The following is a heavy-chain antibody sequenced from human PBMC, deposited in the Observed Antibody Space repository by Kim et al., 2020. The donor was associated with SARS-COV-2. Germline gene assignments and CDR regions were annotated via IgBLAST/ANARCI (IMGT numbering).Heavy chain of an antibody. V-gene: IGHV3-30-3*01. J-gene: IGHJ4*02. CDR3: ARGQGYSSSSAIFY. CDR1: GFTFSSYA. D-gene: IGHD6-6*01. CDR2: ISYDGSNK. Sequence: GGSLRLSCAASGFTFSSYAMHWVRQAPGKGLEWVAVISYDGSNKYYADSVKGRFTISRDNSKNTLYLQMNSLRAEDTAVYYRARGQGYSSSSAIFYWGQGTLVTVSS.